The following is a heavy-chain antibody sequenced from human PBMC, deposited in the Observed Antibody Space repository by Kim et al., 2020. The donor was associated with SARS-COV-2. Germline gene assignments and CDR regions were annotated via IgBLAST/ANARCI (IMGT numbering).Heavy chain of an antibody. Sequence: GGSLRLSCTASGFTFGDYAMSWVRQAPGKGLEWVGFIRSKAYGGTTEYAASVKGRFTISRDDSKSIAYLQMNSLKTEDTAVYYCTREGLGGGLDYCVQGT. D-gene: IGHD3-16*01. J-gene: IGHJ4*02. CDR2: IRSKAYGGTT. V-gene: IGHV3-49*04. CDR3: TREGLGGGLDY. CDR1: GFTFGDYA.